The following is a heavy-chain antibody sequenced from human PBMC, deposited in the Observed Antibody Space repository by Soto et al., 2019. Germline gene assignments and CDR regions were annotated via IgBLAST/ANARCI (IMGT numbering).Heavy chain of an antibody. CDR2: IWYDGSNK. V-gene: IGHV3-33*01. Sequence: GGSLRLSCAASGFTFSSYGMHWVRQAPGKGLEWVAVIWYDGSNKYYADSVKGRFTISRDNSKNTLYLQMNSLRAEDTAVYYCAREQPCSGGSCFYYGMDVWGQGTTVTVPS. CDR1: GFTFSSYG. J-gene: IGHJ6*02. CDR3: AREQPCSGGSCFYYGMDV. D-gene: IGHD2-15*01.